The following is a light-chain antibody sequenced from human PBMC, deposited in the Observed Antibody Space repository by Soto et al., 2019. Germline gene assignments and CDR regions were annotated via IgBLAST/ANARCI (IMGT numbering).Light chain of an antibody. CDR3: QQYNSYSPRT. V-gene: IGKV1-5*01. J-gene: IGKJ1*01. CDR2: AAS. Sequence: GDRFTITCRSSQSISSYLNWYQQKLGKAPKLLIYAASSLQTGVPSRFSGSGSGTEFTLTISSLQPDDFATYYCQQYNSYSPRTFGQGTKVDIK. CDR1: QSISSY.